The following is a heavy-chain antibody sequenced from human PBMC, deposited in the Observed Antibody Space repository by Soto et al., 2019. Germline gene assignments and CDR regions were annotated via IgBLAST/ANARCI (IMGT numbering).Heavy chain of an antibody. D-gene: IGHD6-6*01. Sequence: EVQLLESGGGLVQPGGSLRLSCAASGFTFSSYAMSWVGQAPGKGLEWVSAISGSGGSTYYADSVKGRFTISRDNSKNTLYLQMNSLRAEDTAVYYCAKEEAGYSSSSGWFDPWGQGTLVTVSS. V-gene: IGHV3-23*01. J-gene: IGHJ5*02. CDR1: GFTFSSYA. CDR2: ISGSGGST. CDR3: AKEEAGYSSSSGWFDP.